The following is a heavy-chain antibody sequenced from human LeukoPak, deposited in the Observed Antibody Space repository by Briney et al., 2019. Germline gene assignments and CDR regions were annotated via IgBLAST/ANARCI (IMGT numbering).Heavy chain of an antibody. CDR2: IKQDGSEK. J-gene: IGHJ4*02. CDR1: GFIFSSYW. CDR3: ARFSVVQNYYDSSGYDY. D-gene: IGHD3-22*01. V-gene: IGHV3-7*01. Sequence: GGSPRLSCAASGFIFSSYWMSWVRQAPGKGLEWVANIKQDGSEKYYVDSVKGRFTISRDNAKNSLYLQMNSLRAEDTAVYYCARFSVVQNYYDSSGYDYWGQGTLVTVSS.